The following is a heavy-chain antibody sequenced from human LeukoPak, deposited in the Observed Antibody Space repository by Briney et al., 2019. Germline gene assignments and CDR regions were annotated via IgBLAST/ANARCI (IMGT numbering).Heavy chain of an antibody. CDR1: GFTFSSSA. V-gene: IGHV3-23*01. Sequence: GGSLRLSCAASGFTFSSSAMSWVRQAPGKGLEWVSSISGSGGDTYYTDSVKGRFTISRDNSKNTLYLQMNSLRAEDTAVYYCAKVGGSGGTWDLYFDLWGRGTLVTVSS. J-gene: IGHJ2*01. CDR3: AKVGGSGGTWDLYFDL. CDR2: ISGSGGDT. D-gene: IGHD3-10*01.